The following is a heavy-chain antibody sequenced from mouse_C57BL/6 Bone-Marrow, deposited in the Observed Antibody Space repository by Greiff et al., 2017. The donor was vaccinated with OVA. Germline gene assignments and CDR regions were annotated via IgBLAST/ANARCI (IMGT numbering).Heavy chain of an antibody. CDR1: GYTFTDYY. Sequence: VKVVESGPELVKPGASVKISCKASGYTFTDYYINWVKQRPGQGLEWIGWIFPGSGSTYYTEQFKGKATLTVYKSASTAYMLSSSLTSEDSAVYFCARLRFAYWGQGTLVTVSA. V-gene: IGHV1-75*01. CDR3: ARLRFAY. CDR2: IFPGSGST. J-gene: IGHJ3*01.